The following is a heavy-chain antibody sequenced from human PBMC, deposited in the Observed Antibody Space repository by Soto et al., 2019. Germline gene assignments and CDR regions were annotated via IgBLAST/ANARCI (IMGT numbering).Heavy chain of an antibody. CDR3: ARETDTSMVDD. J-gene: IGHJ4*02. CDR1: GFNFSTYY. Sequence: QVQLVQSGAEVKKPGASVKVSCQTSGFNFSTYYFNWVRQAAGQGPEWMGWLNPRNGQTGYVQKFRGRVTMTRDTPIATVYLELRSLTSETTAIYFWARETDTSMVDDWGQGTLVTVSS. CDR2: LNPRNGQT. D-gene: IGHD5-18*01. V-gene: IGHV1-8*01.